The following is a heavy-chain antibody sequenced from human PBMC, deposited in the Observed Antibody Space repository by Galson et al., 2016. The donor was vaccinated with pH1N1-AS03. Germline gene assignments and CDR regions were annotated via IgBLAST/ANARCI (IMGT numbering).Heavy chain of an antibody. V-gene: IGHV1-46*01. D-gene: IGHD4/OR15-4a*01. Sequence: SVKVSCKASGYTFTSYYIHWVRQAPGQGREWMGIINPSDDNTNYAQRFQGRVTMTRDTSTSTVYMELSSLRSDDTAVYYCARVSAGLTGYYYAMDVWGQGTTVTVSS. CDR2: INPSDDNT. CDR3: ARVSAGLTGYYYAMDV. J-gene: IGHJ6*02. CDR1: GYTFTSYY.